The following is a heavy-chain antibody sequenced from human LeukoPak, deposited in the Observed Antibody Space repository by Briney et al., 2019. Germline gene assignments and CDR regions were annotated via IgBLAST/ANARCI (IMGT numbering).Heavy chain of an antibody. D-gene: IGHD5-12*01. Sequence: ASVKVSCKVSGYTLTELSMHWVRQAPGKGLEWMGWISAYNGNTNYAQKLQGRVTMTTDTSTSTAYMELRSLRSDDTAVYYCARDARPGGYDFPDYWGQGTLVTVSS. CDR2: ISAYNGNT. J-gene: IGHJ4*02. CDR1: GYTLTELS. V-gene: IGHV1-18*01. CDR3: ARDARPGGYDFPDY.